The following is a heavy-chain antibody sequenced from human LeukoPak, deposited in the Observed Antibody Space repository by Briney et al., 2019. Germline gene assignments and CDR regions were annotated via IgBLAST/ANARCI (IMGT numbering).Heavy chain of an antibody. D-gene: IGHD7-27*01. CDR3: AKDLRFGSRRTGGFDY. CDR1: GFTFTDYW. J-gene: IGHJ4*02. V-gene: IGHV3-74*01. CDR2: INSDGSTT. Sequence: GGSLRLSCAASGFTFTDYWMHWVRQVPGKGLLWVSRINSDGSTTNYADSVKGRFTISRDNAKNTLYLQMNSLRAEDTAVYYCAKDLRFGSRRTGGFDYWGQGTLVTVSS.